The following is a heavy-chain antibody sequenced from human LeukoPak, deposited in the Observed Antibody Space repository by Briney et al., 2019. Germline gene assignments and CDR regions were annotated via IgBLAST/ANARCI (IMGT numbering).Heavy chain of an antibody. CDR1: GFTFSDYS. J-gene: IGHJ4*02. CDR3: SRRFDC. Sequence: GGSLRLSCAASGFTFSDYSMNWVRQAPGEGLEWVSYIDGSGDTIYYADSMKGRFTISRDNAKNSLDLQMNSLRGEDTAVYYCSRRFDCWGQGTLVTVSS. V-gene: IGHV3-48*01. CDR2: IDGSGDTI.